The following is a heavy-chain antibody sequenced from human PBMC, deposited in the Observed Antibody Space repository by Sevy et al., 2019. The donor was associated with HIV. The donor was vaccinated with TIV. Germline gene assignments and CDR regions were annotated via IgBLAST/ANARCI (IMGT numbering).Heavy chain of an antibody. CDR1: GFSFSNYW. Sequence: GGSLRLSCAASGFSFSNYWMHWVRQAPGKGLVWVSRINGDATATTYADSVKGRFTISRDNAKNTLYLQMISLRAEDTAVCYCARVGGDCTSTTCYVFEYWGQGTLVTVSS. CDR2: INGDATAT. CDR3: ARVGGDCTSTTCYVFEY. D-gene: IGHD2-2*01. V-gene: IGHV3-74*01. J-gene: IGHJ4*02.